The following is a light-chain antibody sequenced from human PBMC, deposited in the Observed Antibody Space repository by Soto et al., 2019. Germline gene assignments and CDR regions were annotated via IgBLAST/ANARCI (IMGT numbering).Light chain of an antibody. V-gene: IGKV3-11*01. CDR2: DAS. CDR3: QQRSDRPT. J-gene: IGKJ3*01. CDR1: QSVSSY. Sequence: EIVLTQSPATLSLSPGERATLSCRASQSVSSYLAWYQHKPGQAPRLLIYDASNRATGIPARFSGSGSGTDFTLTISSLEPEDFAVYYCQQRSDRPTFCPGTKVDIK.